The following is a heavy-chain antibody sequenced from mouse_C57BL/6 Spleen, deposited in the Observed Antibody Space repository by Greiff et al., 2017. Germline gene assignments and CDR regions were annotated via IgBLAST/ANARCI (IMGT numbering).Heavy chain of an antibody. D-gene: IGHD1-1*01. CDR3: ARDYYGSSYVFDY. V-gene: IGHV1-54*01. J-gene: IGHJ2*01. CDR1: GYAFTNYL. CDR2: INPGSGGT. Sequence: QVQLQQSGAELVRPGTSVKVSCKASGYAFTNYLIEWVKQRPGQGLEWIGVINPGSGGTNYNEKFKGKATLTADKSSSTADMQLSSLTSEDSAVYFCARDYYGSSYVFDYWGQGTTLTGSS.